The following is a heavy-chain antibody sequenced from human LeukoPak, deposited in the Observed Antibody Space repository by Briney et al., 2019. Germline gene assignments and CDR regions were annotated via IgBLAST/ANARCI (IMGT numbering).Heavy chain of an antibody. CDR3: ARIGSYYAYYYYYMDV. CDR2: ISYRGST. J-gene: IGHJ6*03. Sequence: SETLSLTCTVSGGSIASYYWSWIRQFPGKGLEWIGYISYRGSTSYNPSLNSRVSISLDTSKNQLSLRLNSVTAADTAVYYCARIGSYYAYYYYYMDVWGKGTTVTVSS. CDR1: GGSIASYY. D-gene: IGHD1-26*01. V-gene: IGHV4-59*01.